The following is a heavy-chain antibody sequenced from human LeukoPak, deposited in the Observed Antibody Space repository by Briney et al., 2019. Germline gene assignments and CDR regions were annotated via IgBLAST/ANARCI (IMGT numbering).Heavy chain of an antibody. CDR1: GYIFTRYY. CDR2: IYPGDSDT. D-gene: IGHD2-21*02. Sequence: GESLKISCKGSGYIFTRYYIGWVRQMPGKGLEWMGIIYPGDSDTIYSPSFQGQVTISVDKSISTAYLQWSSLKASDTAMYYCARQAHIAVVTSITDDAFDIWGQGTMVTVSS. V-gene: IGHV5-51*01. J-gene: IGHJ3*02. CDR3: ARQAHIAVVTSITDDAFDI.